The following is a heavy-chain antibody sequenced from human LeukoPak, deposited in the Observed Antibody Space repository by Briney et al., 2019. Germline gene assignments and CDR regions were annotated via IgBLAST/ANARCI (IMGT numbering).Heavy chain of an antibody. CDR3: AKDAPYYYDSSGYGGAFDI. CDR2: ISGSGTNT. D-gene: IGHD3-22*01. V-gene: IGHV3-23*01. CDR1: GFSFSTYG. J-gene: IGHJ3*02. Sequence: SGGSLRLSCAASGFSFSTYGMHWVRQAPGKGLEWVSAISGSGTNTYYADSVKGRFTISRDNSKNSLYLQMNSLRAEDTAVYYCAKDAPYYYDSSGYGGAFDIWGQGTMVTVSS.